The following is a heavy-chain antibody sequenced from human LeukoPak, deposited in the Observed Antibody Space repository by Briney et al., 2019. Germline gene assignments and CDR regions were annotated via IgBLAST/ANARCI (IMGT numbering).Heavy chain of an antibody. D-gene: IGHD3-3*01. V-gene: IGHV4-59*01. CDR2: IYNSGST. J-gene: IGHJ4*02. CDR1: GDSMSNYC. Sequence: SETLSLTCTVSGDSMSNYCWSWIRQPPGRGLEWIGYIYNSGSTIYNPSLKSRVTISLDMSKKQFSLKLRSVTAADTAVYYCARGGEWDFWSGYQLWGQGTLVTVSS. CDR3: ARGGEWDFWSGYQL.